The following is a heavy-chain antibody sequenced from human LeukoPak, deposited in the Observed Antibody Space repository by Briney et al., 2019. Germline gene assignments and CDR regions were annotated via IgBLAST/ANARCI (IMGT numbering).Heavy chain of an antibody. J-gene: IGHJ6*02. CDR3: AKDLKRLAGTYYYGMDV. CDR2: LNWNGGSI. V-gene: IGHV3-20*04. Sequence: GGSLRLSCAASGFTFDDYGMSWVRHAPGKGLEWGSGLNWNGGSIGYADCVKGRFTISRDNAKNSLYLQMNSLRAEDTALYYCAKDLKRLAGTYYYGMDVWGQGTTVTVSS. D-gene: IGHD6-19*01. CDR1: GFTFDDYG.